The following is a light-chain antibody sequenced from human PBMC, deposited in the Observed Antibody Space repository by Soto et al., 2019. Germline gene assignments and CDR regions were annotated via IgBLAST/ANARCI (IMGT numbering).Light chain of an antibody. CDR2: GAS. J-gene: IGKJ4*01. V-gene: IGKV3-20*01. Sequence: EIVLTQSPGTLSLSPGERATLSCRAIQSVSNNYLAWYQQKPGQAPRLRIYGASSRATGIPDSVIGSGCGTDFTLTISRLEPEDFVVYYCQQYGSSPLTFGGGTKVDIK. CDR3: QQYGSSPLT. CDR1: QSVSNNY.